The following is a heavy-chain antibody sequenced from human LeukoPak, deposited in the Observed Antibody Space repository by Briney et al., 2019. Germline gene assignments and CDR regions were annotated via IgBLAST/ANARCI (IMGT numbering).Heavy chain of an antibody. CDR1: GFSFSTYG. CDR2: ISYDGSRK. Sequence: GRSLRLSCAASGFSFSTYGMHWVRRTPDKGLEWVAVISYDGSRKYYADSVKGRFTISRDNSKNTLYLQMNSLRAEDTAVYYCAKPRPTYYDFWSGFDFDYWGQGTLVTVSS. V-gene: IGHV3-30*18. J-gene: IGHJ4*02. CDR3: AKPRPTYYDFWSGFDFDY. D-gene: IGHD3-3*01.